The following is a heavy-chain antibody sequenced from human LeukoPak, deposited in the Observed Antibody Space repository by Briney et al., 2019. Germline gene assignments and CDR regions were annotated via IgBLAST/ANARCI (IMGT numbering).Heavy chain of an antibody. V-gene: IGHV3-30*18. J-gene: IGHJ4*02. CDR2: ISFDGVNT. CDR3: AKDTPRGYNYGYFDY. CDR1: GFTVSSNY. Sequence: GGSLRLSCAASGFTVSSNYMSWVRQAPGKGLEWVAVISFDGVNTFYADSVKGRFTISRDNSKNTLYLQMNSLRVEDTAVYYCAKDTPRGYNYGYFDYWGQETLLTVSS. D-gene: IGHD5-18*01.